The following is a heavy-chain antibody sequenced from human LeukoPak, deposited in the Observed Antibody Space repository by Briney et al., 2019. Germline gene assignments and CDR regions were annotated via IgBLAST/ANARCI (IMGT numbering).Heavy chain of an antibody. D-gene: IGHD2-8*02. CDR2: IYTSGST. CDR1: GGSISSYY. V-gene: IGHV4-4*07. Sequence: PSETLSLTCTVSGGSISSYYWSWIRQPAGKGLEWIGRIYTSGSTNYNPSLKRRVTISGETSKKKFSLKLSSVTAADTAVYYCARDRGYWPRNWFDPWGQGTLVTVSS. J-gene: IGHJ5*02. CDR3: ARDRGYWPRNWFDP.